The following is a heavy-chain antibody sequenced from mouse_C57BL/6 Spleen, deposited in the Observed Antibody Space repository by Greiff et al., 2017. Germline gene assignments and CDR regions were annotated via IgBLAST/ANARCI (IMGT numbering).Heavy chain of an antibody. D-gene: IGHD1-1*01. CDR3: EREGITTVVASDD. J-gene: IGHJ2*01. CDR2: IDPNSGGT. V-gene: IGHV1-72*01. Sequence: QVQLQQPGAELVKPGASVKLSCKASGYTFTSYWMHWVKQRPGRGLEWIGRIDPNSGGTKYNEKFKSKATLTVDKTSSTAYMQHSSLTSENAAVYYCEREGITTVVASDDWGQGTTLTVSS. CDR1: GYTFTSYW.